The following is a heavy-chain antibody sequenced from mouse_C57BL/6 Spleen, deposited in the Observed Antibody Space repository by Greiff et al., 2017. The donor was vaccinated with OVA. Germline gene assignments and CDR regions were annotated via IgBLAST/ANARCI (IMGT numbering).Heavy chain of an antibody. CDR2: IWSGGST. Sequence: QVQLKQSGPGLVQPSQSLSITCTVSGFSLTSYGVHWVRQSPGKGLEWLGVIWSGGSTDYNAAFISRLSISKDNSKSQVFFKMNSLQADDTAIYYCATHYDERDYYAMDYWGQGTSVTVSS. CDR3: ATHYDERDYYAMDY. D-gene: IGHD2-4*01. J-gene: IGHJ4*01. V-gene: IGHV2-2*01. CDR1: GFSLTSYG.